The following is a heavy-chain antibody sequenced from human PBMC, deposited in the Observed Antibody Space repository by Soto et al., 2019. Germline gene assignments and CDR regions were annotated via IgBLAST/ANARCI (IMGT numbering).Heavy chain of an antibody. CDR2: ISSSGSTI. D-gene: IGHD3-10*01. Sequence: GGSLRLSCAASGFTFSDYYMSWIRQAPGKGLEWVSYISSSGSTIYYADSVKGRFTISRDNAKNSLYLQMNSLRAEDTAVYYCARDSRQLLQYAFDIWGQGTMVTVSS. J-gene: IGHJ3*02. CDR1: GFTFSDYY. V-gene: IGHV3-11*01. CDR3: ARDSRQLLQYAFDI.